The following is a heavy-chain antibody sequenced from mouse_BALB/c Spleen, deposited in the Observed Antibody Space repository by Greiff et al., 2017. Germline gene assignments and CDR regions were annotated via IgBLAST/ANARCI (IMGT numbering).Heavy chain of an antibody. V-gene: IGHV14-3*02. J-gene: IGHJ2*01. Sequence: EVQLQESGAELVKPGASVKLSCTASGFNIKDTYMHWVKQRPEQGLEWIGRIDPANGNTKYDPKFQGKATITADTSSNTAYLQLSSLTSEDTAVYYCARSTGSYYFDYWGQGTTLTVSS. CDR1: GFNIKDTY. D-gene: IGHD4-1*01. CDR3: ARSTGSYYFDY. CDR2: IDPANGNT.